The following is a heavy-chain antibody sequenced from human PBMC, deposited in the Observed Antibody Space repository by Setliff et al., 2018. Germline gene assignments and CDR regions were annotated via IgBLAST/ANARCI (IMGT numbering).Heavy chain of an antibody. J-gene: IGHJ4*02. CDR1: GGSISDYY. V-gene: IGHV4-34*01. CDR3: ARFYGDYQFDY. CDR2: INHSGST. Sequence: SETLSLTCTVSGGSISDYYWTWIRQSPGKGLEWIGEINHSGSTNYNPSLKSRVTISVDTSKNQFSLKLSSVTAADTAVYYCARFYGDYQFDYWGQGTLVTVSS. D-gene: IGHD4-17*01.